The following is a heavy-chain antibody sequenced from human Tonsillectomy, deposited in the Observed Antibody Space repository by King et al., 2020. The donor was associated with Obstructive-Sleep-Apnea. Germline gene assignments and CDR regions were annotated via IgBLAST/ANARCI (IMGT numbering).Heavy chain of an antibody. J-gene: IGHJ4*02. Sequence: VQLVESGGGLVEPGKSLRLSCAASGFTFCNYAMSWVRQAPGKGLEWVSALTGSGDTTYYADSVKGRFTISRDNSREWLYLEMNSPTVQDTAVYYCARRSGISYGYFDFWGQGILVTVSS. CDR2: LTGSGDTT. D-gene: IGHD3-16*01. CDR1: GFTFCNYA. V-gene: IGHV3-23*04. CDR3: ARRSGISYGYFDF.